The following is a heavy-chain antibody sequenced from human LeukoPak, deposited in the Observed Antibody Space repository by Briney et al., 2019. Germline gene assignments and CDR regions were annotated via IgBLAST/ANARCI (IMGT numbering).Heavy chain of an antibody. J-gene: IGHJ4*02. D-gene: IGHD1-7*01. CDR2: INPSGGST. V-gene: IGHV1-46*01. CDR3: ARDPNYADLDY. Sequence: ASVKVSCKASGYTFVNYYIHWVRQAPGQGLEWMGIINPSGGSTSYAQKFQGRATVTRDTSTSTVYMGLSSLRSEDTAVYYCARDPNYADLDYWGQGTLVTVSS. CDR1: GYTFVNYY.